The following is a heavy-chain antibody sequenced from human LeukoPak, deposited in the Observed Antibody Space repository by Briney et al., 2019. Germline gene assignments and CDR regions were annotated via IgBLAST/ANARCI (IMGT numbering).Heavy chain of an antibody. CDR2: VNPNSGDT. CDR1: GYTFSAFH. Sequence: ASVKVSCKASGYTFSAFHIHWVRLAPGQGPEWMGWVNPNSGDTNYAQRFRGRVTMTRDTSINTAYMELSSLRSDDTAVYYCARSNYYGSQSEYWGQGTLVA. J-gene: IGHJ4*02. D-gene: IGHD3-10*01. CDR3: ARSNYYGSQSEY. V-gene: IGHV1-2*02.